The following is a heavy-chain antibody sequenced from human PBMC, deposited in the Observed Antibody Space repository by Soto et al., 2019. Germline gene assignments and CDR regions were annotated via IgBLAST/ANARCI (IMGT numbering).Heavy chain of an antibody. D-gene: IGHD3-9*01. CDR1: GFTFSSYG. CDR3: AKALRYFDWLLHYYGMDV. CDR2: LSYDGSNK. Sequence: GGPLRLSCAASGFTFSSYGMHWVRQAPGQGMEWVAVLSYDGSNKYYADSVKGRFTLSRDNSKNTLYLQMNSLRAEDTAVYYCAKALRYFDWLLHYYGMDVWGQGTTVTVSS. V-gene: IGHV3-30*18. J-gene: IGHJ6*02.